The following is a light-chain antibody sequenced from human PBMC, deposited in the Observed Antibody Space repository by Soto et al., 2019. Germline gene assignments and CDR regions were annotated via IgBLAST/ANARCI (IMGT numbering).Light chain of an antibody. CDR2: EVS. J-gene: IGLJ1*01. CDR1: SSDVGGYNY. V-gene: IGLV2-14*01. CDR3: SSFTSSTTYV. Sequence: QPVLTQPASVSGSPGQSITISCTGTSSDVGGYNYVSWYQQHPGKAPKLMIYEVSNRPSGVSYRFSGSKSGNTASLTISGLQGEDEADYYCSSFTSSTTYVFGTGTKLTVL.